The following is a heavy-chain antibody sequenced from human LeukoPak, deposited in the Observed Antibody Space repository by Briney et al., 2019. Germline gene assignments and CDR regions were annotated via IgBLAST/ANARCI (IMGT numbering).Heavy chain of an antibody. CDR2: IYSGGRT. CDR3: ARVGVVGFDYFDY. Sequence: GGSLRLSCAASGLTVSSNYMSWVRQAPGKGLEWVSDIYSGGRTYYADSVKGRFTISRDNSKNTLYLQMNSLRAEDTAVYYCARVGVVGFDYFDYWGQGTLVTVSS. V-gene: IGHV3-66*01. J-gene: IGHJ4*02. D-gene: IGHD1-26*01. CDR1: GLTVSSNY.